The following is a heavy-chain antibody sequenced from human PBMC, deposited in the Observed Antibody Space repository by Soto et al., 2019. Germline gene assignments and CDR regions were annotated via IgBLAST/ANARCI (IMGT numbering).Heavy chain of an antibody. Sequence: QVQLVQSGAEVKKPGSSVKVSCKASGGTFSSYAISWVRQAPGQGLEWMGGTIPIFGTANYAQKFKGRVTITTDETTSTADMELSSLSYEDPAGYYWARVKTSKGSYYNDGMDVWCQGTTVTVSS. CDR1: GGTFSSYA. J-gene: IGHJ6*02. CDR3: ARVKTSKGSYYNDGMDV. V-gene: IGHV1-69*05. CDR2: TIPIFGTA.